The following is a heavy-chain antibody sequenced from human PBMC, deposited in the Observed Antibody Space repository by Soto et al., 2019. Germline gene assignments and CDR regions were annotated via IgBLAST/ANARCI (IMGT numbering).Heavy chain of an antibody. CDR1: GFAFSSHP. CDR2: ISDSGGIT. J-gene: IGHJ3*02. Sequence: GGSLRLSCAASGFAFSSHPMSWVRQAPEKGMEWVSGISDSGGITYNADSVKGRFTISRDNSKNTLYLQMNSLRAEDTAVYYCARRAFGSSRTFDIWGQGTMVTVSS. CDR3: ARRAFGSSRTFDI. D-gene: IGHD6-6*01. V-gene: IGHV3-23*01.